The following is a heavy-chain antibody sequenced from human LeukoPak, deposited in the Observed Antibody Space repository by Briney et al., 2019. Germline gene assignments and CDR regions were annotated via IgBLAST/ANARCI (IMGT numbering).Heavy chain of an antibody. CDR3: ARSEMGATMHYFDS. J-gene: IGHJ4*02. CDR2: VSSSSIYI. Sequence: GGSLRLSCAGSGFRFSGYSMNWVRQAPGKGLEWVSSVSSSSIYIYYADSVKGRLTISRDNARHSLRLQMNSLRAEDTAVYFCARSEMGATMHYFDSWGQGTLVTVSS. V-gene: IGHV3-21*01. D-gene: IGHD1-26*01. CDR1: GFRFSGYS.